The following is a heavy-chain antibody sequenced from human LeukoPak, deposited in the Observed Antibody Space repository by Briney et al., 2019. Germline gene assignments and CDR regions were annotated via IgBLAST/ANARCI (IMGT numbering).Heavy chain of an antibody. V-gene: IGHV3-23*01. D-gene: IGHD6-19*01. CDR1: GLIFSSYA. CDR2: IRGSGGRT. CDR3: AKAALAVAGIVPVESELDY. J-gene: IGHJ4*02. Sequence: GGSLRLSCAASGLIFSSYAMSWVRLAPGKGLEWISVIRGSGGRTDYADSVKGRFTISRDNSKNTLYLQINSLRAEDTAVYYCAKAALAVAGIVPVESELDYWGQGTLVTVSS.